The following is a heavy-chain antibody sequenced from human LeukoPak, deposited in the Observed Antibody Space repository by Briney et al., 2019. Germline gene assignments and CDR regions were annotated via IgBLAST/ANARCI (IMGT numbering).Heavy chain of an antibody. J-gene: IGHJ4*02. CDR2: IKQDGSEK. D-gene: IGHD3-22*01. CDR1: GFTVSSNY. CDR3: ARWTREYYDSSGYYY. Sequence: GGGLVQPGGSLRLSCAASGFTVSSNYMSWVRQAPGKGLEWVANIKQDGSEKYYVDSVKGRFTISRDNAKNSLYLQMNSLRAEDTAVYYCARWTREYYDSSGYYYWGQGTLVTVSS. V-gene: IGHV3-7*01.